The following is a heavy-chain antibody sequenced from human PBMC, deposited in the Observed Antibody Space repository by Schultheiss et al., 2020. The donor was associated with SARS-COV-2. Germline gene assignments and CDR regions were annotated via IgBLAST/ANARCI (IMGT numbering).Heavy chain of an antibody. J-gene: IGHJ4*02. Sequence: GESLKISCSASGFTFSSYAMHWVRQAPGKGLEYVSAISSNGGSTYYADSVKGRFTISRDNAKNSLYLQMNILRAEDTAVYYCARGHIAVASPTGYWGQGTLVTVSS. V-gene: IGHV3-64*04. D-gene: IGHD6-19*01. CDR3: ARGHIAVASPTGY. CDR1: GFTFSSYA. CDR2: ISSNGGST.